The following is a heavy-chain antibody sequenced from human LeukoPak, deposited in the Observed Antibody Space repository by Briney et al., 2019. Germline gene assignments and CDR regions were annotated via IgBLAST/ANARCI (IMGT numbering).Heavy chain of an antibody. Sequence: SETLSLTCTVSGGSISSGSYYWSWIRQPAGKGLEWIGRIYTSGSTNYNPSLKSRVTISVDTSKNQFSLKLSSVTAADTAVYYCARTEESGYSYRYFGYYYYMDVWGKGTTVTVSS. CDR2: IYTSGST. D-gene: IGHD5-18*01. CDR3: ARTEESGYSYRYFGYYYYMDV. J-gene: IGHJ6*03. CDR1: GGSISSGSYY. V-gene: IGHV4-61*02.